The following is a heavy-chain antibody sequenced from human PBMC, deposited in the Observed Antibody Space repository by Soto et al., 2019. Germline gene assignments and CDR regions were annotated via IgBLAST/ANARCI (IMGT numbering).Heavy chain of an antibody. Sequence: QAQLVESGGGVVQPGRSLRLSCAASGFTFSSFAMHWVRQAPGKGLEWVAIVSYDGGTKYYADSVKGRFTISRDNSKNTLYLQMNSLRTEDTAVYYCANRPPRGNKYGPADYWGQGTLVTVSS. J-gene: IGHJ4*02. CDR3: ANRPPRGNKYGPADY. CDR2: VSYDGGTK. CDR1: GFTFSSFA. V-gene: IGHV3-30*18. D-gene: IGHD5-12*01.